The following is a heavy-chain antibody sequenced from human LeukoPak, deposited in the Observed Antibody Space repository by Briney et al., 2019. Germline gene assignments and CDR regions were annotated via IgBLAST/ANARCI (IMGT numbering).Heavy chain of an antibody. CDR2: IDKSGNSK. D-gene: IGHD5-12*01. CDR1: GFSYSDYY. Sequence: GDSLSLSCAASGFSYSDYYMTWVRQAPGRGLEGVSYIDKSGNSKYYADSVKGRFTISRDNAKNSLYLQMNSLRAEDTALYYCARVRGSYSADYWGQGTLVTVSS. J-gene: IGHJ4*02. V-gene: IGHV3-11*01. CDR3: ARVRGSYSADY.